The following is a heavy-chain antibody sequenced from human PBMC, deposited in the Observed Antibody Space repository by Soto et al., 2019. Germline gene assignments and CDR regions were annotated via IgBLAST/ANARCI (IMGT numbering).Heavy chain of an antibody. CDR3: ARGLSNWQDFDY. CDR2: ISSSSSYI. J-gene: IGHJ4*02. V-gene: IGHV3-21*01. Sequence: EVQLVESGGGLVKPGGSLRLSCAASGFTFSSYSMNWVRQAPGKGLEWVSSISSSSSYIYYADSVKGRFTISRDNAKNSLYLQMNSLRAEDTAVYYCARGLSNWQDFDYWGQGTLVTVSS. D-gene: IGHD1-1*01. CDR1: GFTFSSYS.